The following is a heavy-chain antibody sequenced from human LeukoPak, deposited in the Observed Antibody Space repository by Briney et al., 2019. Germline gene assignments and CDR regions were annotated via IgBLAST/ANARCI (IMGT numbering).Heavy chain of an antibody. V-gene: IGHV3-21*01. CDR1: GFTLSSYA. CDR3: AGELRDWYFDL. CDR2: ISSSSSYI. Sequence: PGGSLRLSCAASGFTLSSYAMSWVRQAPGKGLEWVSSISSSSSYIYYVDSVKGRFTISRDNAKNSLYLQMNSLRAEDTAVYYCAGELRDWYFDLWGRGTLVTVSS. J-gene: IGHJ2*01. D-gene: IGHD5-12*01.